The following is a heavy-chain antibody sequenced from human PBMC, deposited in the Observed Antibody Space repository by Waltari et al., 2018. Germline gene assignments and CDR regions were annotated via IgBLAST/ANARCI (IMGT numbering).Heavy chain of an antibody. CDR2: IRYDGSNK. CDR3: AKDLRGGRDLVVPAARRFDP. Sequence: QVQLVESGGGVVQPGGSLRLSCAASGFPFSSYGMHWVRQAPGKGLGWVAFIRYDGSNKYYADSVKGRFTISRDNSKNTLYLQMNSLRAEDTAVYYCAKDLRGGRDLVVPAARRFDPWGQGTLVTVSS. CDR1: GFPFSSYG. V-gene: IGHV3-30*02. J-gene: IGHJ5*02. D-gene: IGHD2-2*01.